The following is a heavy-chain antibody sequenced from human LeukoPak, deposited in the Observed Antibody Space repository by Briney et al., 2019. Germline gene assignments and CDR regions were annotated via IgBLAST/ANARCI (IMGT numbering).Heavy chain of an antibody. J-gene: IGHJ4*02. V-gene: IGHV4-34*01. CDR3: ARVVPRSSSFDY. CDR1: GGSFSGYY. D-gene: IGHD6-6*01. CDR2: INHSGST. Sequence: SETLSLTCAVYGGSFSGYYWSWIRQPLGKGLEWIGEINHSGSTNYNPSLKSRVTISVDTSKNQFSLKLSSVTAADTAVYYCARVVPRSSSFDYWGQGTLVTVSS.